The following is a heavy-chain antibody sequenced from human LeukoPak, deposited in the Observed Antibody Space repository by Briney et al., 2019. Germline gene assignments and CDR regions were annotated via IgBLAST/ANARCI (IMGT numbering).Heavy chain of an antibody. CDR2: IIPIFGTA. CDR3: ARDQETELRRGLTPGP. Sequence: RASVKVSCKASGGTFSSYAISWVRQAPGQGLEWMGGIIPIFGTANYAQKFQGRVTITADESTSTAYMELSSLRSEDTAVYYCARDQETELRRGLTPGPWGQGTLVTVSS. V-gene: IGHV1-69*13. D-gene: IGHD1-26*01. CDR1: GGTFSSYA. J-gene: IGHJ4*02.